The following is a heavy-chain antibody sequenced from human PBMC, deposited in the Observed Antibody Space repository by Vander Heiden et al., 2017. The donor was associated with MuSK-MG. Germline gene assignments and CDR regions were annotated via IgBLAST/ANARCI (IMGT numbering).Heavy chain of an antibody. V-gene: IGHV3-48*03. Sequence: EVQLVESGGGLVQTGGSLRLSCAAPGFTFSDYDMNWVRQAPGKGLEWISYISGAGSTIYSADYVKGRFTISRDNAKNSLFLQMNSLRAEDTAVYYCAKDGRWNNFDYWGQGTLVTVSS. D-gene: IGHD1-1*01. CDR2: ISGAGSTI. CDR3: AKDGRWNNFDY. CDR1: GFTFSDYD. J-gene: IGHJ4*02.